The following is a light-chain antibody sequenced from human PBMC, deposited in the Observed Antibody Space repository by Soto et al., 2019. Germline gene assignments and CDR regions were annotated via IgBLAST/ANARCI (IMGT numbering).Light chain of an antibody. J-gene: IGKJ1*01. Sequence: DIQMTQSPSTLSGSVGDRVTITCRASQTISSWLAWYQQKPGKAPKLLLYKASTLKSGVPSRFSGSGSGTEFTLTISSLQPDDFETYYCQHYNSYSEAFGQGTKVELK. CDR2: KAS. V-gene: IGKV1-5*03. CDR1: QTISSW. CDR3: QHYNSYSEA.